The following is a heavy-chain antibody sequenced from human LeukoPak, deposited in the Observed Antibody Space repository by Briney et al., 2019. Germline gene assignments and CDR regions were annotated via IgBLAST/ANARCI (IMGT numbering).Heavy chain of an antibody. CDR3: ARRIYYGSGSYYNWFDP. D-gene: IGHD3-10*01. CDR1: GGSFSGYY. CDR2: INHSGST. V-gene: IGHV4-34*01. Sequence: LETLSLTCAVYGGSFSGYYWSWIRQPPGKGLEWIGEINHSGSTNYNPSLKSRVTISVDTSKNQFSLKLSSVTAADTAVYYCARRIYYGSGSYYNWFDPWGQGTLVTVSS. J-gene: IGHJ5*02.